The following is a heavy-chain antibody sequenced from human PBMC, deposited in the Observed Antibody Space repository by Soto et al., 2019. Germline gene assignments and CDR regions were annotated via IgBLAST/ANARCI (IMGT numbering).Heavy chain of an antibody. Sequence: ASVKVSCKASGYTFTSYGINWVRQAPGRGLEWMGWINPGNGNTKYSQQFQGRVIIDRDTSASTAYMELNSLRSEDTALYFCARRDTGGFLRYFDNWGQGTLVTVSS. J-gene: IGHJ4*02. CDR1: GYTFTSYG. CDR2: INPGNGNT. D-gene: IGHD2-8*02. CDR3: ARRDTGGFLRYFDN. V-gene: IGHV1-3*01.